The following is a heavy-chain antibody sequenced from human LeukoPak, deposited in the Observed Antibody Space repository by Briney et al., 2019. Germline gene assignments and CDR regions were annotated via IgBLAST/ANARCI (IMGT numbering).Heavy chain of an antibody. CDR2: ISGSGAST. Sequence: SGGSLRLSCAASGFTFNNYAMSWVRQAPGKGLEWVSAISGSGASTYYADSVKGRFTISRDNSKNTLYVQMNSLRAEDTAVYYCAKPQIIHPDSSGYYAYWGQGTLVTVSS. CDR1: GFTFNNYA. V-gene: IGHV3-23*01. CDR3: AKPQIIHPDSSGYYAY. D-gene: IGHD3-22*01. J-gene: IGHJ4*02.